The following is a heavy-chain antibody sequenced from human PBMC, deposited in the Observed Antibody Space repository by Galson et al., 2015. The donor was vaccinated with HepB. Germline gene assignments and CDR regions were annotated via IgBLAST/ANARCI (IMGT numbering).Heavy chain of an antibody. CDR2: ISSSSSYT. J-gene: IGHJ4*02. CDR3: AGRKWEQWPSLFNFDY. V-gene: IGHV3-11*03. Sequence: SLRLSCAASGFTFSDYYMSWIRQAPGKGLEWVSYISSSSSYTNYADSVKGRFTISRDNAKNSLYLQMNSLRAEDTAVYYCAGRKWEQWPSLFNFDYWGQGTLVTVSS. CDR1: GFTFSDYY. D-gene: IGHD6-19*01.